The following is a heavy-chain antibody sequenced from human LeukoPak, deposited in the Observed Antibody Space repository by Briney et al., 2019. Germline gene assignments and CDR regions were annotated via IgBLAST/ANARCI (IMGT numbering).Heavy chain of an antibody. CDR1: GYTLTELS. D-gene: IGHD1-26*01. CDR3: ARDSRYSGSYSAEFDY. Sequence: ASVKVSCKVSGYTLTELSMHWVRQAPGKGLEWMGGFDLEDGETSYAQKFQGRVTMTEDTSIDTVYMELSSLRSEDTAVYYCARDSRYSGSYSAEFDYWGQGTLVTVSS. V-gene: IGHV1-24*01. J-gene: IGHJ4*02. CDR2: FDLEDGET.